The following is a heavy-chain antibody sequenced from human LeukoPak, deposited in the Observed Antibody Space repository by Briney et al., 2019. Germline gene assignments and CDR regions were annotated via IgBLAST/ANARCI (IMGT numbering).Heavy chain of an antibody. CDR3: ARGDDSSGYYYVNFDY. Sequence: ASVKVSCKASGYTFTSYYVHWVRQARGQGLEWMGIINPSGGSTSYAQKFQGRVTMTRDTSTSTVYMELSSLRSEDTAVYYCARGDDSSGYYYVNFDYWGQGTLVTVSS. CDR1: GYTFTSYY. D-gene: IGHD3-22*01. CDR2: INPSGGST. J-gene: IGHJ4*02. V-gene: IGHV1-46*01.